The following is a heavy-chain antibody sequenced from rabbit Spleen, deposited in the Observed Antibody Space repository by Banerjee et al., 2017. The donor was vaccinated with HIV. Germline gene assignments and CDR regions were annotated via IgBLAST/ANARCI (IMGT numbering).Heavy chain of an antibody. Sequence: QEQLEESGGDLVKPGSSLTLTCTASGVSFSISSYMCWVRQAPGKGLEWIACIDAGSSGFTYFATWAQGRFTISKTSSTTVTLQATSLTAADTATYFCARDSSSSFSSYGMDLWGPGHPGHRL. V-gene: IGHV1S45*01. CDR3: ARDSSSSFSSYGMDL. D-gene: IGHD1-1*01. CDR1: GVSFSISSY. J-gene: IGHJ6*01. CDR2: IDAGSSGFT.